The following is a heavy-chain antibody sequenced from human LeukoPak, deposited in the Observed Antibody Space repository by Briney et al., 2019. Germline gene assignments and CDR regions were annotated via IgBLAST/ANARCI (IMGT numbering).Heavy chain of an antibody. J-gene: IGHJ6*02. D-gene: IGHD3-22*01. V-gene: IGHV4-34*01. CDR1: GGSFSGYY. CDR2: INHSRST. CDR3: ARGNYDSSGYSGMDV. Sequence: SETLSPTCAVYGGSFSGYYWSWIRQPPGKGLEWIGEINHSRSTNYNPSLKSRVTISVDTSKNQFSLKLSSVTAADTAVYYCARGNYDSSGYSGMDVWGQGTTVTVSS.